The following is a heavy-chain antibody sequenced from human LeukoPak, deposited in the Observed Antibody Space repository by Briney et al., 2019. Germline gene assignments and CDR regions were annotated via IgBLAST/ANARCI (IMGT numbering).Heavy chain of an antibody. CDR2: IYTSGST. J-gene: IGHJ4*02. Sequence: SETLSLTCTVSGGSISSYYWSWIRQPAGKGLEWIGRIYTSGSTNYNPSLKSRVTISVDTSKNQFSLKLSSVTAADTAVYYCAREEQLVRGKYYFDYWGQGTLVTVSS. CDR3: AREEQLVRGKYYFDY. D-gene: IGHD6-13*01. CDR1: GGSISSYY. V-gene: IGHV4-4*07.